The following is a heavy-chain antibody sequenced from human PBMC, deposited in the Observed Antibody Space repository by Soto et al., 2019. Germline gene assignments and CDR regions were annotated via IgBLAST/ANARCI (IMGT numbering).Heavy chain of an antibody. CDR1: GYTFTSYA. CDR2: INAGNGNT. D-gene: IGHD6-6*01. V-gene: IGHV1-3*01. CDR3: ARDGYSSSMWYYYYYMDV. J-gene: IGHJ6*03. Sequence: QVQLVQSGAEVKKPGASVKVSCKASGYTFTSYAMHWVRQAPGQMLEWRGWINAGNGNTKYSQKIQGRVTITRDTSASTAYMELSSLRSEDTAVYYCARDGYSSSMWYYYYYMDVWGKGTTVTVSS.